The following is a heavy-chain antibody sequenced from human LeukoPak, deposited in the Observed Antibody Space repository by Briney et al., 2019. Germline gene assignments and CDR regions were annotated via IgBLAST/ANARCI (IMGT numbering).Heavy chain of an antibody. CDR1: GFTFSSYA. CDR2: INGDGSST. V-gene: IGHV3-74*01. J-gene: IGHJ4*02. D-gene: IGHD2-2*01. CDR3: ARGVPSAYGLDS. Sequence: QPGGSLRLSCAASGFTFSSYAMSWVRQVPGKGLVWVSRINGDGSSTNYADSVKGRFTISRDNAKNTLYLQMNSLRVEDTAVYYCARGVPSAYGLDSWGQGTLVTVSS.